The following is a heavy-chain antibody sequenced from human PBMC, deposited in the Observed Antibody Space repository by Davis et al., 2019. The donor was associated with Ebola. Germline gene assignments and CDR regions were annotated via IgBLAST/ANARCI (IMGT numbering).Heavy chain of an antibody. CDR1: GFTFSNYW. D-gene: IGHD4-11*01. V-gene: IGHV3-7*03. CDR3: ARVDSNYGMDV. CDR2: IKQDGSEK. J-gene: IGHJ6*04. Sequence: GGSLRLSCAASGFTFSNYWMTWVRQAPVRGLEWVANIKQDGSEKQYVDSVRGRFTISRDNAKNSLYLQMNSLRAEDTAVYYCARVDSNYGMDVWGKGTTVTVSS.